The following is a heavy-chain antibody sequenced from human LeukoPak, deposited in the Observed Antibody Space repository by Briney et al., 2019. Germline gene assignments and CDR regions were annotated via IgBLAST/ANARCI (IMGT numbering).Heavy chain of an antibody. V-gene: IGHV4-39*01. CDR2: INYSGST. J-gene: IGHJ4*02. CDR3: ATTPRPRQEKEFDY. CDR1: GGSISTNNYN. Sequence: PSETLSLTCTVSGGSISTNNYNWGWNRQPPGKGLEWIGSINYSGSTNYNPSLKSRVTMSVDASKNQFTLKLSSVTAADTAVYYCATTPRPRQEKEFDYWGQGTLVTVSS.